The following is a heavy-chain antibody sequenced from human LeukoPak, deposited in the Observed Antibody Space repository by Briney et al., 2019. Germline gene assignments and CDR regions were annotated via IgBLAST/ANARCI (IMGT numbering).Heavy chain of an antibody. CDR1: GGSISSGDYS. Sequence: SETLSLTCTVSGGSISSGDYSWSWIRQPAGKGLEWIGRIYTSGSTNYNPSLKSRITISVDTSKNQFFLKLRSVTAADTAVYYCARGNNPISSLDYWGQGTLVTVSS. CDR2: IYTSGST. CDR3: ARGNNPISSLDY. V-gene: IGHV4-61*02. D-gene: IGHD1/OR15-1a*01. J-gene: IGHJ4*02.